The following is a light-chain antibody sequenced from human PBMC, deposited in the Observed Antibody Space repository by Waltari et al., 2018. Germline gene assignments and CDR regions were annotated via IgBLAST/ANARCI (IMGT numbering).Light chain of an antibody. J-gene: IGKJ4*01. CDR1: QSVSSS. V-gene: IGKV3-11*01. CDR2: DAS. Sequence: EIVLTQSPATLSLSSGDRATLSCRARQSVSSSLAWYQQRPGQAPRLLIYDASNRATGIPARFSGSGSGTDFTLTISSLEPEDFAVYYCQQRSSWPLTFGGGT. CDR3: QQRSSWPLT.